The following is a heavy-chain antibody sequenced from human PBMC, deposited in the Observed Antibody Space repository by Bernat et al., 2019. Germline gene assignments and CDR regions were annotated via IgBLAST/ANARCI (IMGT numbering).Heavy chain of an antibody. Sequence: QVQLMESGGGVVQPGRSLRLSCAASGFTFSRYGMHWVRQAPGKGPEWVAVVSYDGSNKYYADSVKGRFTISRDNSKNTLYLQMNSLRAEDTTVYYCARGYSSTGYNGYYGMDVWGQGTTVTVSS. J-gene: IGHJ6*02. D-gene: IGHD6-13*01. V-gene: IGHV3-30-3*01. CDR3: ARGYSSTGYNGYYGMDV. CDR1: GFTFSRYG. CDR2: VSYDGSNK.